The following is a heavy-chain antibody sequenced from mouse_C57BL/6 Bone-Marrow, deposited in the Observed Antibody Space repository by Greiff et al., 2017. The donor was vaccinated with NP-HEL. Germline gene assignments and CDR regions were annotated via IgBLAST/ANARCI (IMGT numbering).Heavy chain of an antibody. J-gene: IGHJ1*03. CDR2: FTMYSDAT. Sequence: LQQSGAELVRPGSSVKLSCKASYFAFMASAMHWVKQRPGHGLEWIGSFTMYSDATEYSENFKGKATLTANTSSSTAYMELSSLTSEDSAVYYCARSLITTVGYWYFDVWGTGTTVTVSS. V-gene: IGHV1-49*01. CDR3: ARSLITTVGYWYFDV. D-gene: IGHD1-1*01. CDR1: YFAFMASA.